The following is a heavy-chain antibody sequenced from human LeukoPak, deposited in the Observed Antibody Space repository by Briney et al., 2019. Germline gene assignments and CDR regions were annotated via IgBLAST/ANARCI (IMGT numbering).Heavy chain of an antibody. V-gene: IGHV1-69*02. CDR2: IITTLGIA. CDR1: GGTFSSYT. J-gene: IGHJ4*02. D-gene: IGHD2-2*01. Sequence: GASVKVSCKASGGTFSSYTISWVRQAPGQGLEWMGRIITTLGIANYAQKFQGRVTITADKSTSTAYMELSSLRSEDTAVYYCAGVVPAAMWNDYWGQGTLVTVSS. CDR3: AGVVPAAMWNDY.